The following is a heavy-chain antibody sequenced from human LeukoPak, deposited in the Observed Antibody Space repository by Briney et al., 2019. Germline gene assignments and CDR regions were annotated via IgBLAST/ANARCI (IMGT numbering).Heavy chain of an antibody. D-gene: IGHD2-2*01. Sequence: GASVKVSCKVSGYTLTELSMHWVRQAPGKGLEWMGGFDPEDGETIYAQKFQGRVTMTEDTSTDTAYMELSSLRSEDTAVYYCATLKSYQPLPEAWFDPWGQGTLVTVSS. CDR1: GYTLTELS. CDR2: FDPEDGET. V-gene: IGHV1-24*01. CDR3: ATLKSYQPLPEAWFDP. J-gene: IGHJ5*02.